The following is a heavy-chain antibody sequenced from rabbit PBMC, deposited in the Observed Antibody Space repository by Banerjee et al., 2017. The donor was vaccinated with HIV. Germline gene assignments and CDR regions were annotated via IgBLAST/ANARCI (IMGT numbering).Heavy chain of an antibody. J-gene: IGHJ4*01. D-gene: IGHD8-1*01. V-gene: IGHV1S45*01. CDR3: ARGGGAGSSYYNL. Sequence: QEQLKESGGDLVKPEGSLTLTCTASGFDFSSYYYMCWVRQAPGKGLEWIACIYTGDGYTYYASWAKGRFTISKTSSTTVTLQMTSLTAADTATYFCARGGGAGSSYYNLWGQGTLVTVS. CDR2: IYTGDGYT. CDR1: GFDFSSYYY.